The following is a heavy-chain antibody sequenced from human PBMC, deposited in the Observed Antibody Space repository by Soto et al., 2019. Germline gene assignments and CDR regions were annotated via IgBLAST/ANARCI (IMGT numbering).Heavy chain of an antibody. CDR2: TRNKANSYTT. J-gene: IGHJ4*02. CDR1: GFTSSDHY. Sequence: EVQLVESGGGLVQPGGSLRLSCAASGFTSSDHYMDWVRQAPGKGLEWVGRTRNKANSYTTEYAASVKGRFTISRDDSKNSLYLQMNSLKTEDTAVYYCARAVDTAMVDYYFDYWGQGTLVTVSS. V-gene: IGHV3-72*01. D-gene: IGHD5-18*01. CDR3: ARAVDTAMVDYYFDY.